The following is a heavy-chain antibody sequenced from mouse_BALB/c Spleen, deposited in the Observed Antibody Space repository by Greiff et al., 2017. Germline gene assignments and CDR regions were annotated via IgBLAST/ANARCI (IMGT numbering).Heavy chain of an antibody. Sequence: EVHLVESGGDLVKPGGSLKLSCAASGFTFSSYTMSWVRQTPEKRLEWVATISSGGGNTYYPDSVKGRFTISRDNAKNNLYLQMSSLRSEDTALYYCARYPLWLRRSSMDYWGQGTSVTVSS. CDR3: ARYPLWLRRSSMDY. V-gene: IGHV5-9*03. D-gene: IGHD2-2*01. CDR2: ISSGGGNT. CDR1: GFTFSSYT. J-gene: IGHJ4*01.